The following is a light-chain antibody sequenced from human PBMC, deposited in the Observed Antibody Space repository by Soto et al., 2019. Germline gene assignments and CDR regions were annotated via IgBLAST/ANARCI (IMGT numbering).Light chain of an antibody. J-gene: IGKJ5*01. CDR2: DAS. V-gene: IGKV1-5*01. CDR1: QSISSW. Sequence: DIQVTQSPSTLSASVGDRFTITCRASQSISSWLAWYQQKPGKAPKLLIYDASSLESGVPSRFSGSGSGTEFTLTISRLQPEDFATYYCQQLNSYPITFGQGTRLEI. CDR3: QQLNSYPIT.